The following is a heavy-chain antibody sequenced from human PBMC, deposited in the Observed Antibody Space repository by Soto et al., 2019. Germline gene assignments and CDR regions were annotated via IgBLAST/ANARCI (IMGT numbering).Heavy chain of an antibody. D-gene: IGHD3-10*01. CDR3: ARDAQGRGSGAYDY. Sequence: DVQLVESGGGLVKPGGSLRLTCVASGFIFSSHSMNWVRQAPGKGLEWVSSISTSGEFTYYADSLRGRFTISRDSAKNSLYLQMRSLRAEDTAVYYCARDAQGRGSGAYDYWGRGTLVTVSS. CDR1: GFIFSSHS. J-gene: IGHJ4*02. CDR2: ISTSGEFT. V-gene: IGHV3-21*06.